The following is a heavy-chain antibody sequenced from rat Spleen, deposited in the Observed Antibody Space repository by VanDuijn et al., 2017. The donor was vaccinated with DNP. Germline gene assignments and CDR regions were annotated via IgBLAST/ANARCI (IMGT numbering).Heavy chain of an antibody. J-gene: IGHJ3*01. D-gene: IGHD1-7*01. CDR2: ISYEGSSI. Sequence: EVQLVESGGGLVQPGRSLKLSCAASGFTFSDYYMAWVRQAPKKGLEWVASISYEGSSIHYGNSVKGRFTISRDTAKSTLYLQMNSLRSEDTATYYCATSSYFGYDYGFAYWGQGTLVTVSS. CDR1: GFTFSDYY. CDR3: ATSSYFGYDYGFAY. V-gene: IGHV5-22*01.